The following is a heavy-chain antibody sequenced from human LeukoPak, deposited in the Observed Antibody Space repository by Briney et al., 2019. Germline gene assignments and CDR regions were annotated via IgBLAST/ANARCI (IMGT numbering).Heavy chain of an antibody. CDR3: ATSGYSYSHYYYYTDV. CDR1: GFTFNNYG. D-gene: IGHD5-18*01. J-gene: IGHJ6*03. V-gene: IGHV3-30*03. Sequence: GGSLRLSCAASGFTFNNYGMHWVRQAPGKGLEWVAVISYDGPNKYYADSVKGRFTISRDNSKNTQYLQMNSLRTEDTAVYYCATSGYSYSHYYYYTDVWGKGTTVTVSS. CDR2: ISYDGPNK.